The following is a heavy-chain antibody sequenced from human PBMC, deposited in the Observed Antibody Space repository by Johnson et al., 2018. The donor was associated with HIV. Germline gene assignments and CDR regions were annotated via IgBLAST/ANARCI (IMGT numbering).Heavy chain of an antibody. Sequence: VQLVESGGGVVQSGRSLRLSCAASGFTFISYAMHWVRQAPGKGLEWVAVISYDGSNKYYANSVKGRFTIFRDNSENTMYLQMNRLRADDTAVYFCTKDRTNWGYDAFDIWGQGTMVTVSS. CDR1: GFTFISYA. V-gene: IGHV3-30*04. CDR3: TKDRTNWGYDAFDI. J-gene: IGHJ3*02. CDR2: ISYDGSNK. D-gene: IGHD7-27*01.